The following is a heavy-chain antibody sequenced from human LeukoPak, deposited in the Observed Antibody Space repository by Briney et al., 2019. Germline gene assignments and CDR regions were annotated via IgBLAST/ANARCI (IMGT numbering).Heavy chain of an antibody. CDR2: ISAYNGNT. CDR1: GYTFTSYG. Sequence: ASVKVSCKASGYTFTSYGISWVRQAPGQGLEWMGWISAYNGNTNYAQKLQGRATMTTDTSTSTAYMELRSLRSDDTAVYYCARDSGDIVVVPAAIGVGYYYYGMDVWGQGTTVTVSS. V-gene: IGHV1-18*01. CDR3: ARDSGDIVVVPAAIGVGYYYYGMDV. D-gene: IGHD2-2*01. J-gene: IGHJ6*02.